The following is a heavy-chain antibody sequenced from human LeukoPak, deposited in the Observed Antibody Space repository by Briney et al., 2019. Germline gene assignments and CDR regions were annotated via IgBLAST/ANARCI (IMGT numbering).Heavy chain of an antibody. D-gene: IGHD6-19*01. Sequence: GASVKVSCKASGYTFTSYDINWVRQATGQGLEWMGRMNPNSGNTGYAQKFQGRVTITADESTSTAYMELSSLRSEDTAVYYCARDRDSSGWSRFDYWGQGTLVTVSS. CDR2: MNPNSGNT. CDR3: ARDRDSSGWSRFDY. V-gene: IGHV1-8*01. CDR1: GYTFTSYD. J-gene: IGHJ4*02.